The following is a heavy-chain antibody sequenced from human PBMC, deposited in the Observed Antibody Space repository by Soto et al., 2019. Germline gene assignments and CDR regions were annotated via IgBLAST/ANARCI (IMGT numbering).Heavy chain of an antibody. CDR3: ARSRSMEWLLYRAHFDY. V-gene: IGHV1-18*01. J-gene: IGHJ4*02. CDR1: GYTFTSYG. D-gene: IGHD3-3*01. CDR2: ISAYNGNT. Sequence: ASVKVSCKASGYTFTSYGISCVRQAPGQGLEWMGWISAYNGNTNYAQKLQGRVTMTTDTSTSTAYMELRSLRSDDTAVYYCARSRSMEWLLYRAHFDYWGQGTLVTVSS.